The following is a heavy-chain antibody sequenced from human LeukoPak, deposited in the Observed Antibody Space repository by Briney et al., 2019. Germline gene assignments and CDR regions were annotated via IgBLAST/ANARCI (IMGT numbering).Heavy chain of an antibody. CDR2: ISAYNGNT. D-gene: IGHD6-13*01. J-gene: IGHJ4*02. CDR1: GYTFTSYG. V-gene: IGHV1-18*01. CDR3: ARDRSIAAAGDLDY. Sequence: ASVKVSCKASGYTFTSYGISWVRQAPGQGLEWMGWISAYNGNTNYAQKLQGRVTMTTDTSTSTAYMELRSLRSDDTAVYYCARDRSIAAAGDLDYWGQGTLVTVSP.